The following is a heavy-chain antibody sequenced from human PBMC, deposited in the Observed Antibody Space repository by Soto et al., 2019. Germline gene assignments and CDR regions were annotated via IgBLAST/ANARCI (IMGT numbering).Heavy chain of an antibody. J-gene: IGHJ6*02. D-gene: IGHD6-6*01. CDR2: ISAYNGNT. Sequence: ASVKVSCKASGYTFTSYGISWVRQAPGQGLEWMGWISAYNGNTNYAQKLQGRVTMTTDTSTSTAYMELRSLRSDDTAVYYCARVLGGIAARPDYGMDVWGQGTTVTVSS. CDR1: GYTFTSYG. V-gene: IGHV1-18*01. CDR3: ARVLGGIAARPDYGMDV.